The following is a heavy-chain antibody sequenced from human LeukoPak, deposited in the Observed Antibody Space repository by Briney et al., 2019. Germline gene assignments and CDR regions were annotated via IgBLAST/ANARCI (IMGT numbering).Heavy chain of an antibody. V-gene: IGHV4-61*08. D-gene: IGHD5-12*01. CDR2: IYYSGST. J-gene: IGHJ4*02. CDR1: GDPISTSSDY. CDR3: AREYSAFDY. Sequence: PSETLSLTCTVSGDPISTSSDYKWTWIRQPPRKGLEWIGYIYYSGSTNYNPSLQSRVTISVDTSNNQFSLKLTSVIAADTAVYYCAREYSAFDYWGQGTLVTVSS.